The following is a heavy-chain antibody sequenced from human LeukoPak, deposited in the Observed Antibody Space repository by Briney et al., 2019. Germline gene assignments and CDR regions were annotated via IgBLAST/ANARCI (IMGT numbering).Heavy chain of an antibody. V-gene: IGHV4-34*01. CDR3: ARGRVATILFQGSRSGLRHKYYFDY. CDR1: GGSFSGYY. CDR2: INHSGST. D-gene: IGHD5-12*01. Sequence: SETLSLTCAVYGGSFSGYYWSWIRQPPGKGLEWIGEINHSGSTNYNPSLKSRVTISVDTSKNQFSLKLSSVTAADTAVYYCARGRVATILFQGSRSGLRHKYYFDYWGQGTLVTVSS. J-gene: IGHJ4*02.